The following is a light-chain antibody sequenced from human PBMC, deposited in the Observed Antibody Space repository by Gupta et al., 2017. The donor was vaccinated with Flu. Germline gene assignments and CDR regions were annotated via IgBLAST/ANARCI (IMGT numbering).Light chain of an antibody. CDR1: NIGSKS. J-gene: IGLJ1*01. Sequence: SYVLTQPPSVSVAPGQTARITCGGNNIGSKSVHGYQQKPGQAPVLVVYDDNDRPSGIPERFSGSNSGNTATLTISRVEAGDEADYYCQVWDSSSDHAGVFGTGTKVTVL. V-gene: IGLV3-21*02. CDR2: DDN. CDR3: QVWDSSSDHAGV.